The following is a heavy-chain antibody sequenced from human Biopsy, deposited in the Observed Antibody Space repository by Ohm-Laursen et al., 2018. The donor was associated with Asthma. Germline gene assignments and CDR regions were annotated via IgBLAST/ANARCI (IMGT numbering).Heavy chain of an antibody. V-gene: IGHV3-30*18. CDR1: GLTFSGYS. J-gene: IGHJ3*02. CDR2: ISYDGSNK. CDR3: AKESGSNYAFDI. D-gene: IGHD1-1*01. Sequence: SLRLSCSASGLTFSGYSMNWVRQAPGKGLEWVAVISYDGSNKYYADSVKGRFTISRDNSKNTLYLQMNSLRAEDTAVYYCAKESGSNYAFDIWGQGTMVTVSS.